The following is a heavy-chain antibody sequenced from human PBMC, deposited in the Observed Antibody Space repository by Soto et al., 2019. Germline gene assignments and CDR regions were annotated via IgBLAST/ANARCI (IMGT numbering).Heavy chain of an antibody. CDR2: IDPSDSYT. J-gene: IGHJ6*01. D-gene: IGHD2-2*01. Sequence: PGESLKISCKGSGYSFTSYWIIWVRQMPGKGLEWMGRIDPSDSYTNYSPSFQGHVTISADKSISTAYLQWSSLKASDTAMYYWARSCSSTSCSSDYYGMEVWGQGTTVTVSS. CDR3: ARSCSSTSCSSDYYGMEV. CDR1: GYSFTSYW. V-gene: IGHV5-10-1*01.